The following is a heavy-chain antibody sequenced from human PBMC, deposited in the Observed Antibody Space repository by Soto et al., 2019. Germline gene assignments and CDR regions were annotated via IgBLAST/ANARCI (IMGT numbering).Heavy chain of an antibody. J-gene: IGHJ6*02. Sequence: GASVKVSCKASGCTFSSYAISWARQAPGQGLEWMGGIIPIFGTANYAQKFQGRVTITADESTSTAYMELSSLRSEDTAVYYCARRNLYYYYGMDVWGQGTTVTVSS. CDR3: ARRNLYYYYGMDV. V-gene: IGHV1-69*13. CDR2: IIPIFGTA. CDR1: GCTFSSYA. D-gene: IGHD1-7*01.